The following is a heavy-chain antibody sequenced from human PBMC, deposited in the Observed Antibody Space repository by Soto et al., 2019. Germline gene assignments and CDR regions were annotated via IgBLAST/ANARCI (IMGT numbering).Heavy chain of an antibody. CDR3: AADRLPTDRYKWVDP. CDR2: INPNSGGT. CDR1: GYTFTGYY. D-gene: IGHD1-20*01. Sequence: ASVKVSCKASGYTFTGYYMHWVRQAPGQGLEWMGWINPNSGGTNYAQKFQGWVTMTRDTSISTAYMELSRLRSDDTAVYYCAADRLPTDRYKWVDPWGLGTLVTVSS. J-gene: IGHJ5*02. V-gene: IGHV1-2*04.